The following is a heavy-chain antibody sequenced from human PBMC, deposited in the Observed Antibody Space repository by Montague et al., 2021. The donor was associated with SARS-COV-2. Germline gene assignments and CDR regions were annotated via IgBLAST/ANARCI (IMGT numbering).Heavy chain of an antibody. D-gene: IGHD1-7*01. CDR2: IGYVGXP. Sequence: SETLSLTCTVSGGSISTRNYYWGWVRQPPGQGLEWFGSIGYVGXPXYXXXXRGRFAISLDTAKIQLSLRLRSVTTTDTAVFYCVRGRRGTVFPFSPGAFDFWGQGTTVTVSS. J-gene: IGHJ3*01. CDR3: VRGRRGTVFPFSPGAFDF. V-gene: IGHV4-39*01. CDR1: GGSISTRNYY.